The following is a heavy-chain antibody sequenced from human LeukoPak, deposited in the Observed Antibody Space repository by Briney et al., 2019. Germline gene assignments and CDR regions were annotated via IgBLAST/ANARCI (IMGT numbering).Heavy chain of an antibody. V-gene: IGHV4-34*01. CDR3: ATGYSSSWYYFDY. J-gene: IGHJ4*02. D-gene: IGHD6-13*01. CDR2: INHSGST. CDR1: GGSFSGYY. Sequence: SETLSLTCAVYGGSFSGYYWSWIRQPPGKGLEWIGEINHSGSTSYNPSLKSRVTISVDTSKNQFSLKLSSVTAADTAVYYCATGYSSSWYYFDYWGQGTLVTVSS.